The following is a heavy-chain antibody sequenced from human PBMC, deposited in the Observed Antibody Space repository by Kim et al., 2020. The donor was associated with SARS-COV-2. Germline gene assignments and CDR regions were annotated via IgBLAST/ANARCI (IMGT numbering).Heavy chain of an antibody. CDR1: GFTFSSYS. V-gene: IGHV3-48*02. Sequence: GGSPRLSCAASGFTFSSYSMNWVRQAPGKGLEWVSYISSSSSTIYYADSVKGRFTISRDNAKNSLYLQMNSLRDEDTAVYYCAGAPSYYYGMDVWGQGTTVTVSS. J-gene: IGHJ6*02. CDR2: ISSSSSTI. CDR3: AGAPSYYYGMDV.